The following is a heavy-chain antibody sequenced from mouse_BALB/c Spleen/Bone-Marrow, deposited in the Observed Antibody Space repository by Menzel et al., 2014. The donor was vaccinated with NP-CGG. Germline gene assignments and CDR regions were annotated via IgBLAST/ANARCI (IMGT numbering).Heavy chain of an antibody. CDR2: IHPSGTET. V-gene: IGHV1-61*01. J-gene: IGHJ3*01. CDR1: GYSFTSYW. D-gene: IGHD1-1*01. CDR3: ARLEGNYGSTFAY. Sequence: QVQLQQSGAELVRPGASVKLSCKASGYSFTSYWMNWVKQRPGQGLEWIGMIHPSGTETRLNQRFKDKATLTVDKSSSTAYMQLSSPTSEDSAVYYCARLEGNYGSTFAYWGQGTLVTVSA.